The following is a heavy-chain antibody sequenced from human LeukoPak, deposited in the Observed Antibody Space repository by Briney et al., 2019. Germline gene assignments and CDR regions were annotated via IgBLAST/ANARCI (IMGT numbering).Heavy chain of an antibody. V-gene: IGHV3-23*01. J-gene: IGHJ4*02. CDR2: ISGSGGST. CDR1: GFTFSSYG. D-gene: IGHD1-26*01. Sequence: PGGSLRLSCAASGFTFSSYGMSWVRQAPGKGLEWVSAISGSGGSTYYADSVKGRFTISRDNSKNTLYLQMNSLRAEDTALYYCATDHSSGTYYHYFDYWGQGTLVTVSS. CDR3: ATDHSSGTYYHYFDY.